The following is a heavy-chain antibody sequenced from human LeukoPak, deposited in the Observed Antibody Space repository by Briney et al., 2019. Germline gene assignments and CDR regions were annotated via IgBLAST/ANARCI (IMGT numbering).Heavy chain of an antibody. CDR1: GYTFTSYY. CDR2: INPSGGST. J-gene: IGHJ4*02. Sequence: GASVKVSCKASGYTFTSYYMHWVRQAPGQGLEWMGIINPSGGSTSYAQKFQGGVTMTRDTSTSTVYMELSSLRSEDTAVYYCARDNGVMAAAEYYFDYWGQGTLVTVSS. CDR3: ARDNGVMAAAEYYFDY. D-gene: IGHD6-13*01. V-gene: IGHV1-46*01.